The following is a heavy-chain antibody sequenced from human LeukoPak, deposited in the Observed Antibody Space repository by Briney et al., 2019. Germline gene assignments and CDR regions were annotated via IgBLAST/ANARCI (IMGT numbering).Heavy chain of an antibody. V-gene: IGHV4-59*01. J-gene: IGHJ1*01. CDR3: ARADSSGYFPTDGAEYFQH. Sequence: SETLSLTCTVSGGSISSYYWTWIRQPPGKGLEWIGYIYYSGSTNYNPSLKSRVTISVDTSKNQFSLKLSSVTAADTAVYYCARADSSGYFPTDGAEYFQHWGQGTLVTVSS. CDR2: IYYSGST. CDR1: GGSISSYY. D-gene: IGHD3-22*01.